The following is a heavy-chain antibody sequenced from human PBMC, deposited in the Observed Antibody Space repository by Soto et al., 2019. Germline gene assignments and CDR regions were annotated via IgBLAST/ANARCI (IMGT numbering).Heavy chain of an antibody. CDR1: GFTFSSHS. V-gene: IGHV3-21*01. CDR3: ARGYYYDSSGCIAH. Sequence: EVQLVESGGGLVKPGGSLRLSCAASGFTFSSHSMNWVRQAPGRGLEWVSSMSSSGTYIYYADSVKGRFTISRDNAKNSLYLQMSSLRADDTAVYYCARGYYYDSSGCIAHWGQGTLVTVSS. D-gene: IGHD3-22*01. CDR2: MSSSGTYI. J-gene: IGHJ4*02.